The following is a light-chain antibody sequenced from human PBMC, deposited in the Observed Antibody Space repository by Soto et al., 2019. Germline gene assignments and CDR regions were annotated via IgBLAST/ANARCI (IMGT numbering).Light chain of an antibody. Sequence: EIVLTQSPATLSLSPGERATLSCRASQSVSRYLGWYQQKPGQAPRLLIYGASTRATGIPARFSGSGSGTEFTLTISSLQSEDFAVYYCQQYNNWPITFGQGTRLEIK. CDR3: QQYNNWPIT. CDR2: GAS. J-gene: IGKJ5*01. V-gene: IGKV3-15*01. CDR1: QSVSRY.